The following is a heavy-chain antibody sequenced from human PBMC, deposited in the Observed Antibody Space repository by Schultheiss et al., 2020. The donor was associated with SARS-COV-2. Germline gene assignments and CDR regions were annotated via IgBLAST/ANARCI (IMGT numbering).Heavy chain of an antibody. D-gene: IGHD3-3*01. CDR3: ARDRYDFWSGYVSYWYFDL. Sequence: SVKVSCKASGGTFSSYAISWVRQAPGQGLEWMGGIIPIFGTANYAQKFQGRVQITADESTSTAYMELSSLRSEDTAVYYCARDRYDFWSGYVSYWYFDLWGRGALVTVSS. J-gene: IGHJ2*01. CDR1: GGTFSSYA. CDR2: IIPIFGTA. V-gene: IGHV1-69*13.